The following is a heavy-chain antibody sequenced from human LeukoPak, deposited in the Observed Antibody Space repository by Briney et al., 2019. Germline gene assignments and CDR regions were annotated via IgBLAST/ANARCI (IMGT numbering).Heavy chain of an antibody. J-gene: IGHJ4*02. CDR2: IYHSGST. CDR3: ARDPDYYDPGY. Sequence: SDTLSLTCTLSGYSISSGYYWAWIRQPPGKGLEWIGSIYHSGSTYYNPSLKSRVTISIDTSKGQFSLNLSSVTAADTAVYFCARDPDYYDPGYWGQGTLVTVSS. D-gene: IGHD3-22*01. V-gene: IGHV4-38-2*02. CDR1: GYSISSGYY.